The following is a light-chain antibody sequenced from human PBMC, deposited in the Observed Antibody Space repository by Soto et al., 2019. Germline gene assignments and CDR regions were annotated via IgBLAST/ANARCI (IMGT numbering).Light chain of an antibody. Sequence: EVVLTQSPGTLSLSPGERATLSCRASQSVSNNYLAWYQQKRGQSPKLLIFGSTDRATGIPDRFSGSGSGTDFTLTISRLEPEDFAVYYCQEYSKWPLFTFGPGTRVDIK. CDR3: QEYSKWPLFT. CDR1: QSVSNNY. V-gene: IGKV3-20*01. J-gene: IGKJ3*01. CDR2: GST.